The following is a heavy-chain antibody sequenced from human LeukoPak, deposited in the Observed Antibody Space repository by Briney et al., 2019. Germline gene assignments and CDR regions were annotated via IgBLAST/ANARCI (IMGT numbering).Heavy chain of an antibody. V-gene: IGHV3-43*02. J-gene: IGHJ4*02. CDR1: GFRFDEYP. CDR3: ARDRPFTYYDSTGVLDY. D-gene: IGHD3-22*01. Sequence: GGSLRLSCAASGFRFDEYPMHWVRQAPGRGLEWVSLLSGDGGDTYYNDSVKGRFTTSREKSKNSLFLQMNNLRTADTALYFCARDRPFTYYDSTGVLDYWGQGTLVTVSS. CDR2: LSGDGGDT.